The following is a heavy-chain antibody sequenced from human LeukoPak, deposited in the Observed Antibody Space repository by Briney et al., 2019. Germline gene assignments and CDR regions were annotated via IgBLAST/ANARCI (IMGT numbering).Heavy chain of an antibody. CDR3: ARDPCSSINCPLRF. D-gene: IGHD2-2*01. Sequence: SETLSLTCAVSGGSLSGSYSTWVRQSPGEGLEWIGEINHSGRTNYNPSLQSRVTISLDTTRSQFSLILRSVTAADTAVYYCARDPCSSINCPLRFWGQGTLVTVSS. V-gene: IGHV4-34*01. J-gene: IGHJ4*02. CDR1: GGSLSGSY. CDR2: INHSGRT.